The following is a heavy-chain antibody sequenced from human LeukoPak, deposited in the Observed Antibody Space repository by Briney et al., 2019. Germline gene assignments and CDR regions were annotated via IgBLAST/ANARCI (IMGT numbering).Heavy chain of an antibody. D-gene: IGHD6-6*01. V-gene: IGHV4-61*02. Sequence: SETLSLTCTVSGGSISSGSYSWSWIRQPAGKGLERIGRFYTSGSTNYNPSLKSRVTISVDTSKNQFSLKLSSVTAADTAVYYCAREVIAAHNWFDPWGQGTLVTVSS. J-gene: IGHJ5*02. CDR2: FYTSGST. CDR3: AREVIAAHNWFDP. CDR1: GGSISSGSYS.